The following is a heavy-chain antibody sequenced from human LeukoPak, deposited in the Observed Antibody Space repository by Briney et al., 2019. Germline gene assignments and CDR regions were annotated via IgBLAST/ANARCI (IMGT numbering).Heavy chain of an antibody. CDR1: GFTFSNYN. D-gene: IGHD6-13*01. CDR2: ISSTGSTI. J-gene: IGHJ4*02. Sequence: GGSLRLSCAASGFTFSNYNMNWVRQAPGKGLEWVSYISSTGSTIYYADSVKGRFTISRDNAKNSLYLQMNSLRAEDTAVYYCARIRRIAAAGPFDYWGQGTLVTVSS. V-gene: IGHV3-48*04. CDR3: ARIRRIAAAGPFDY.